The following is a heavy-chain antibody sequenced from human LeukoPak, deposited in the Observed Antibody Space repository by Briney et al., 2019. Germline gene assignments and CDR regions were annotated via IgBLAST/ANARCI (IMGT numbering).Heavy chain of an antibody. CDR3: ATPKGGSGSHRAPLEY. V-gene: IGHV3-21*01. J-gene: IGHJ4*02. CDR1: GFTFSSYS. Sequence: GGSLRLSCAASGFTFSSYSMNWVRQAPGKGLEWVSSLSSSSSSYIYYADSVKGRFTISRDNSKNTLYLQMNSLRAEDTAVYYCATPKGGSGSHRAPLEYWGQGTLVTVST. CDR2: LSSSSSSYI. D-gene: IGHD3-10*01.